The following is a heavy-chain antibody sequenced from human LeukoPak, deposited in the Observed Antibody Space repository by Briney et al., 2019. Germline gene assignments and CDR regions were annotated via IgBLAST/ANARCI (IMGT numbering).Heavy chain of an antibody. D-gene: IGHD3-22*01. CDR3: AKDHAYYYDSSGYARQTRDSYYFDY. CDR1: GFTFSSYA. J-gene: IGHJ4*02. V-gene: IGHV3-23*01. Sequence: GGSLRLSCAASGFTFSSYAMSWVRQAPGKGLEWVSAISGSGGSTYYADSVKGRFTISRDNSKNTLYLQMNSLRAEDTAVYYCAKDHAYYYDSSGYARQTRDSYYFDYWGQGTLVTVSS. CDR2: ISGSGGST.